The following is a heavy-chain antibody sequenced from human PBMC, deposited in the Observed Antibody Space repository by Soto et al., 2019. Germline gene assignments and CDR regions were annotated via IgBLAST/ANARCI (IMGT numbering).Heavy chain of an antibody. V-gene: IGHV3-66*01. CDR3: ARDPASGGDGFDI. CDR1: GLTVSDNY. CDR2: IHSGGST. Sequence: GGSLRLSCAASGLTVSDNYMNWVRQTPGKGLEWVSIIHSGGSTNYADSVKGRFTVSRDMSKNTVYLQMSSLRAEDTALYYCARDPASGGDGFDIWGQGTMVTVSS. D-gene: IGHD3-10*01. J-gene: IGHJ3*02.